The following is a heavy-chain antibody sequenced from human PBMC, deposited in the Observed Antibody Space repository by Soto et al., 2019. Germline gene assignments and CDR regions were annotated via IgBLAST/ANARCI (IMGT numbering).Heavy chain of an antibody. J-gene: IGHJ4*02. V-gene: IGHV3-73*01. CDR3: TRLTGYSSGWSDY. CDR2: IRSKANSYAT. CDR1: GFTFSGSA. Sequence: AGSLRLSCAASGFTFSGSAMHWVRQASGKGLEWVGRIRSKANSYATAYAASVKGRFTISRDDSKNTAYLQMNILKTEDTAVYYCTRLTGYSSGWSDYWGQGTLVTVSS. D-gene: IGHD6-19*01.